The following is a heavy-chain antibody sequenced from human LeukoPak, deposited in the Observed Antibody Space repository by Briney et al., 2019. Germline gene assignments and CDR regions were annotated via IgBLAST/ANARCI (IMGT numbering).Heavy chain of an antibody. D-gene: IGHD2-2*01. Sequence: SETLSPTCAVYGGSFSGYYWSWIRQPPGKGLEWIGEINHSGSTNYNPSLKSRVTISVDTSKNQFSLKLSSVTAADTAVYYCARGRGVVPAARIFDYWGQGTLVTVSS. CDR1: GGSFSGYY. V-gene: IGHV4-34*01. CDR3: ARGRGVVPAARIFDY. J-gene: IGHJ4*02. CDR2: INHSGST.